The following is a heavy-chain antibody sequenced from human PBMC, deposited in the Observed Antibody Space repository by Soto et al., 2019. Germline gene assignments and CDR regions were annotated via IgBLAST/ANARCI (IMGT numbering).Heavy chain of an antibody. CDR1: GDSVSSNSAA. CDR3: ARDRGYYDFANYYYYGMDV. Sequence: SQTLSLTCAISGDSVSSNSAAWNWIRQSPSRGLEWLGRTYYRSKWYNDYAVSVKSRITINPDTSKNQFSLQLNSVTPEDTAVYYYARDRGYYDFANYYYYGMDVWGQGTRVTVSS. CDR2: TYYRSKWYN. V-gene: IGHV6-1*01. D-gene: IGHD3-22*01. J-gene: IGHJ6*02.